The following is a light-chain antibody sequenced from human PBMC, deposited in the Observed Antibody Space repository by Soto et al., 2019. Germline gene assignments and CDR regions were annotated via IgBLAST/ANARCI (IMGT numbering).Light chain of an antibody. CDR2: EVT. CDR1: SSDVGGYNY. CDR3: GSYAGGNTFV. Sequence: QSVLTQSPSASGSPGQSVTISCIGTSSDVGGYNYVSWYQHHPGKALKLIIYEVTKRPSGVPDRFSGPRSGTTASLTVSGLQAEDEADYYCGSYAGGNTFVFGTGTKV. V-gene: IGLV2-8*01. J-gene: IGLJ1*01.